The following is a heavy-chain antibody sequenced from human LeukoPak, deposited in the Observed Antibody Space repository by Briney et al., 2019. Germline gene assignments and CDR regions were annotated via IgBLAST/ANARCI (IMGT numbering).Heavy chain of an antibody. D-gene: IGHD2-21*02. CDR2: ISYDGSNK. CDR3: AKDRCGGDCYSDFFDY. V-gene: IGHV3-30*18. CDR1: GFRFSSYG. Sequence: GGSLRLSCTASGFRFSSYGMHWVRQAPGKGLEWVAVISYDGSNKYYSDFVKGRFTISRDNSKNTLYLQMNSLRLDDTAVYYCAKDRCGGDCYSDFFDYWGQGTLVTVSS. J-gene: IGHJ4*02.